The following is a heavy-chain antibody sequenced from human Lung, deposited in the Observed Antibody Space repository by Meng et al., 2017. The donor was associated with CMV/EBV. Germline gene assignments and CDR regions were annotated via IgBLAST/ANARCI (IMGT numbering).Heavy chain of an antibody. CDR3: ARDDYGPFNY. CDR2: IDPRRGDT. D-gene: IGHD4/OR15-4a*01. Sequence: QVQLLQPGAALKKPWASEKVSCRASGYTITSYYIHWIRQAPGQGLEWMGWIDPRRGDTKYAQRFQGRVTLTRDTSIDTVYMELTSLTSDDTAVYYCARDDYGPFNYWGQGTLVTVSS. V-gene: IGHV1-2*02. J-gene: IGHJ4*02. CDR1: GYTITSYY.